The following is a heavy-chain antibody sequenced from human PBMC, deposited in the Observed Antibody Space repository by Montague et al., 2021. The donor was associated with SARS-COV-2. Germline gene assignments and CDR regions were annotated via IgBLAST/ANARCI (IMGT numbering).Heavy chain of an antibody. CDR2: ISSNGGST. CDR1: GFTFSSYA. V-gene: IGHV3-64*01. D-gene: IGHD3-3*01. Sequence: SLRLSCAASGFTFSSYAMHWVRRAPGKGLEFVSAISSNGGSTYYANSVKGRFTISRDDSKNTLYLQMGSLRAEDMAVYYCARDGSGFWSGFHYYYYMDVWGKGTTVTVSS. CDR3: ARDGSGFWSGFHYYYYMDV. J-gene: IGHJ6*03.